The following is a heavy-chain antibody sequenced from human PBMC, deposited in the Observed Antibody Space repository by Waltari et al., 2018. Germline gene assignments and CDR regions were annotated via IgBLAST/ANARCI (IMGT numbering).Heavy chain of an antibody. Sequence: QVQLQESGPGLVKPSETLSLTCTVSGGSISSYYWTWIRQPPGKGLEWIGYIYYSGSTNYNPSLKSRVTISVDTSKNQFSLKLSSVTAADTAVYYCARAYGATPFDYWGQGTLVTVSS. CDR1: GGSISSYY. D-gene: IGHD1-26*01. CDR2: IYYSGST. CDR3: ARAYGATPFDY. J-gene: IGHJ4*02. V-gene: IGHV4-59*01.